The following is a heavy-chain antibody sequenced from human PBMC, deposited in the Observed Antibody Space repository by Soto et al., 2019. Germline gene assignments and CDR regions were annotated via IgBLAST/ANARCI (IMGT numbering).Heavy chain of an antibody. CDR1: GGSINTFY. D-gene: IGHD5-12*01. CDR3: AREGSYSAYNFAHGIQLWSFHX. J-gene: IGHJ4*02. V-gene: IGHV4-4*07. Sequence: SETLSLTCTVSGGSINTFYWSWVRQPAGKGLEWIWRIFSSGCTSFNPSLESLVAMSVDTSKNHFSLNLSSVTAADMAVYYCAREGSYSAYNFAHGIQLWSFHXWGQGALVTVSX. CDR2: IFSSGCT.